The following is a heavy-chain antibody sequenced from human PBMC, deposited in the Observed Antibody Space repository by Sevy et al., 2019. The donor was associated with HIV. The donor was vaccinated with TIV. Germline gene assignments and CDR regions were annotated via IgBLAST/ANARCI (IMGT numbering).Heavy chain of an antibody. CDR2: IHSDDTT. J-gene: IGHJ4*02. CDR3: AKDLEFYDCGDYGPAFMPDY. D-gene: IGHD2-21*01. Sequence: GGSLRLSCAASGFTVNSNYMTWVRQAPGKGLEGVSVIHSDDTTYHADSVKGRFTISRDIAKNTLHLQLNSLRAEDTAVYYCAKDLEFYDCGDYGPAFMPDYWGQGTLVTVSS. V-gene: IGHV3-66*01. CDR1: GFTVNSNY.